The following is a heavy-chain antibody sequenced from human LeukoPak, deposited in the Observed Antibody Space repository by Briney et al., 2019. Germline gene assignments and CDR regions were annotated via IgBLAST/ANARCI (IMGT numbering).Heavy chain of an antibody. V-gene: IGHV3-30*18. CDR3: AKDWGDIVATGGDAFDI. D-gene: IGHD5-12*01. CDR1: GFTFSSYW. Sequence: GGSLRLSCAASGFTFSSYWMSWVRQAPGKGLEWGAVISYDGSNKYYADSVKGRFTISRDNSKNTLYLQMNSLRAEDTAVYYCAKDWGDIVATGGDAFDIWGQGTMVTVSS. J-gene: IGHJ3*02. CDR2: ISYDGSNK.